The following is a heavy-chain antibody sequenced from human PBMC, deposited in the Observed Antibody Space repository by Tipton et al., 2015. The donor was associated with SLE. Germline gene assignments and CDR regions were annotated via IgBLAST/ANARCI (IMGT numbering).Heavy chain of an antibody. CDR1: GGLISSYY. D-gene: IGHD6-13*01. J-gene: IGHJ4*02. Sequence: TLSLTCTVSGGLISSYYWSWIRQPPGKGLEWIGYIYYSGSTNYNPSLKSRVTISVDTSKNQFSLKLSSVTAADTAVYYCARVTAAAGAPVDYWGQGTLVTVSS. CDR2: IYYSGST. V-gene: IGHV4-59*01. CDR3: ARVTAAAGAPVDY.